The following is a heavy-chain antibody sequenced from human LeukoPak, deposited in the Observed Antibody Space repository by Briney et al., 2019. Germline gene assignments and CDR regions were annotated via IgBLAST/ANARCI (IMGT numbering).Heavy chain of an antibody. V-gene: IGHV3-11*01. D-gene: IGHD6-19*01. Sequence: GGSLTLSCAASGFTFSDYYMSWFRQAPGKGLEWVSYISSGNTIFYADSVKGRFTISRDNAKSSLYLQMNDVRAEDTAVYYCTREGAGKGGFDYWGQGTLVTVSS. CDR2: ISSGNTI. CDR3: TREGAGKGGFDY. CDR1: GFTFSDYY. J-gene: IGHJ4*02.